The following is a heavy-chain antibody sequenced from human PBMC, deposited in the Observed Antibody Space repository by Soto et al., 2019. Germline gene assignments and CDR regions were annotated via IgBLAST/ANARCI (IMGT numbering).Heavy chain of an antibody. CDR2: ISYDGSNK. D-gene: IGHD3-9*01. CDR3: ARGAHYDILTGSLVY. J-gene: IGHJ4*02. CDR1: GFTFSSYA. V-gene: IGHV3-30-3*01. Sequence: PGGSLRLSCAASGFTFSSYAMHWVRQAPGKGLEWVAVISYDGSNKYYADSVKGRFTISRDNSKNTLYLQMNSLRAEDTAVYYCARGAHYDILTGSLVYWGQGTLVTVSS.